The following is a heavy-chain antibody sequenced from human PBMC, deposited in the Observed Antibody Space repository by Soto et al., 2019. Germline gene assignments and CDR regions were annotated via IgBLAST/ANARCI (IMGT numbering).Heavy chain of an antibody. Sequence: PGGSLRLSCAASGFTVSSYRMSWVRQVPGKGLEWVSVIYSAGSADFADSVKGRFTMSRDNSKNTLYLQMSSLRAEDTAVYYCAKDRELNFRARLFDYWGQGTLVTVSS. CDR2: IYSAGSA. CDR1: GFTVSSYR. J-gene: IGHJ4*02. V-gene: IGHV3-66*01. CDR3: AKDRELNFRARLFDY. D-gene: IGHD3-10*01.